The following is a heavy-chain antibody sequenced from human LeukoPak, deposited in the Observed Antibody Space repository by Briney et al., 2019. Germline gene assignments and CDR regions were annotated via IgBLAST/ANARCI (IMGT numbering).Heavy chain of an antibody. V-gene: IGHV1-18*01. J-gene: IGHJ5*02. D-gene: IGHD3-3*01. CDR3: ARDMGLRFLEWPFDP. CDR2: ISTYNGDT. Sequence: ASVEVSCKASGYTFTRYGMNWVRQAPGQGLEWMGWISTYNGDTEYAQKMQGRVTMTRDTSTTTAYMELRSLRFDDTAAYYCARDMGLRFLEWPFDPWGQGTLVSVSS. CDR1: GYTFTRYG.